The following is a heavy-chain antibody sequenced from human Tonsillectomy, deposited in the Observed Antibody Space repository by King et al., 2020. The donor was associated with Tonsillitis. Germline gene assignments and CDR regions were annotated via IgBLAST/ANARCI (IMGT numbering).Heavy chain of an antibody. CDR2: MYNSGTI. V-gene: IGHV4-39*01. D-gene: IGHD1-26*01. Sequence: QLQESGPGVVKPSETLSLICTVSGGSIRSSDHYWAWIRQPPGKGLEWIGYMYNSGTIFYNPSLKSRITISGGTSENRFSLKLSSVTAADTALYFCAGYVSGSFDYWGQGALVTVSS. J-gene: IGHJ4*02. CDR3: AGYVSGSFDY. CDR1: GGSIRSSDHY.